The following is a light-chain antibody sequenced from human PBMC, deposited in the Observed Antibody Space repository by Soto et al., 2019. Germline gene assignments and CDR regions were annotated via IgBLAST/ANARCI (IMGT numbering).Light chain of an antibody. CDR1: QSVSSN. CDR2: GAS. V-gene: IGKV3-15*01. Sequence: EIVMTQSPATLSMSPGERATLSCRASQSVSSNLGWYQQKPGQAPRLLIYGASTRATGIPARFSGSGSGTEFTLTISSLQSEDFAVYYCQQYNNWPPLTFGGGTKVEIK. J-gene: IGKJ4*01. CDR3: QQYNNWPPLT.